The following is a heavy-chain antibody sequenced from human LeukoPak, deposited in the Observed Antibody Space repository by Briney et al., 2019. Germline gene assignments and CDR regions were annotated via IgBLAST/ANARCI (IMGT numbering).Heavy chain of an antibody. V-gene: IGHV3-30*02. CDR3: ARDPATIQLFDY. D-gene: IGHD5-18*01. J-gene: IGHJ4*02. CDR1: GFTFSSYG. CDR2: IHYDGSNK. Sequence: GGSLRLSCAASGFTFSSYGMHWVRQAPGKGLEWVAFIHYDGSNKYYADSVKGRFTISRDNAKNSLYLQMNSLRVEDTAVYYCARDPATIQLFDYWGQGTLVTVSS.